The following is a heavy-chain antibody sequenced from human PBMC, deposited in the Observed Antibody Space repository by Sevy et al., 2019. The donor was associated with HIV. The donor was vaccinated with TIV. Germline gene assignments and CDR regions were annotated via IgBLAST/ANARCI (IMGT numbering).Heavy chain of an antibody. CDR2: IFSSGST. CDR3: VSLFLSYRSGWSYFDY. CDR1: GFTVNDKY. V-gene: IGHV3-66*02. D-gene: IGHD6-19*01. J-gene: IGHJ4*02. Sequence: GGSLRLSCAISGFTVNDKYIIWVRQAPGKGLEWVSVIFSSGSTYDADSAKGRFTISRDNSKNTEDLQMNSVRAEDTAVYYCVSLFLSYRSGWSYFDYWGQGTLVTVSS.